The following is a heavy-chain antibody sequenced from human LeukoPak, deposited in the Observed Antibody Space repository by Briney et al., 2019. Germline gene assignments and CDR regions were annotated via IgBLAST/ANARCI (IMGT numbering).Heavy chain of an antibody. CDR1: GGSISSYY. Sequence: SETLSLTCTVSGGSISSYYWSWIRQPPGKGLEWIGYIYYSGSTNYNPSLKSRVTISVDTSKNQFSLKLSSVTAADTAVYYCARHAQGYQLANWFDPWGQGTLVTVSS. V-gene: IGHV4-59*08. D-gene: IGHD2-2*01. J-gene: IGHJ5*02. CDR2: IYYSGST. CDR3: ARHAQGYQLANWFDP.